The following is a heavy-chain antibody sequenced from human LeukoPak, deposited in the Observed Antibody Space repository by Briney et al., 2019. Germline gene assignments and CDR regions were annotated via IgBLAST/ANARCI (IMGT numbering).Heavy chain of an antibody. CDR2: IYSGGST. CDR3: ARGGPDSSGYYQGYSDY. CDR1: GFTVSSNY. D-gene: IGHD3-22*01. J-gene: IGHJ4*02. Sequence: GGSLRLSCAASGFTVSSNYMSWVRQAPGKGLEWVSVIYSGGSTYYADSVKGRFTISRDNSKNTLYLQMNSLRAEDTAVYYCARGGPDSSGYYQGYSDYWGQGTLVTVSS. V-gene: IGHV3-66*01.